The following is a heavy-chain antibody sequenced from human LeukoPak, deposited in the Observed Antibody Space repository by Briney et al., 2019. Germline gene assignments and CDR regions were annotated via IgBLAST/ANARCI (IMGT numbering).Heavy chain of an antibody. V-gene: IGHV1-2*06. J-gene: IGHJ5*02. Sequence: ASVKVSCKASGYTFTGYYMHWVRQAPGQGLEWMGRINPNSGGTSYAQKFQGRVTMTRDTSISTAYMELSRLRSDDTAVYYCARDLGAKTGWWFDPWGQGTLVTVSS. D-gene: IGHD1-26*01. CDR1: GYTFTGYY. CDR3: ARDLGAKTGWWFDP. CDR2: INPNSGGT.